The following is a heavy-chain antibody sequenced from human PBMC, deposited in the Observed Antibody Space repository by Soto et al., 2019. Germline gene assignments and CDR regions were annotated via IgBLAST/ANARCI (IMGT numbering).Heavy chain of an antibody. CDR1: GFSISSSSYY. J-gene: IGHJ3*02. CDR2: IYYSGTT. CDR3: ADYSGTYNDAFDI. Sequence: SETLSLTCTFSGFSISSSSYYLGWIRQPPGKGLEYIGTIYYSGTTYYNPSLKSRVTISIDTSKNQFSLRLNSVTAADTAVYYCADYSGTYNDAFDIWGHGTMVTVSS. D-gene: IGHD1-26*01. V-gene: IGHV4-39*01.